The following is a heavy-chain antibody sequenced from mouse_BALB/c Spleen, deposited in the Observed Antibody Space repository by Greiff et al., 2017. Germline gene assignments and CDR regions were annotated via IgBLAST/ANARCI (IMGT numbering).Heavy chain of an antibody. CDR3: ARERGLRGDY. V-gene: IGHV5-4*02. CDR2: ISDGGSYT. CDR1: GFTFSDYY. Sequence: EVQRVESGGGLVKPGGSLKLSCAASGFTFSDYYMYWVRQTPEKRLEWVATISDGGSYTYYPDSVKGRFTISRDNARNILYLQMSSLRSEDTAMYYCARERGLRGDYWGQGTTLTVSS. D-gene: IGHD3-1*01. J-gene: IGHJ2*01.